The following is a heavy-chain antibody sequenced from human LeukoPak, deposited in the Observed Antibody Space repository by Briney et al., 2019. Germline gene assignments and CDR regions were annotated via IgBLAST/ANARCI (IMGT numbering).Heavy chain of an antibody. Sequence: GGSLRLSCAASGFTFSSSGMHWVRQAPGKGLEWVAVISYDGSDKYYADSVKGRFTSSRDNSKNTLYLQINSLRAEDTAVYYCAKDLSSGWALDYWGQGTLVTVSS. J-gene: IGHJ4*02. CDR1: GFTFSSSG. CDR3: AKDLSSGWALDY. V-gene: IGHV3-30*18. D-gene: IGHD6-19*01. CDR2: ISYDGSDK.